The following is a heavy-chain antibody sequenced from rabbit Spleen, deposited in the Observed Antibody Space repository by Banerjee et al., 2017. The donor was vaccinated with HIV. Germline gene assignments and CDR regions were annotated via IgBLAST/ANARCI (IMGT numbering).Heavy chain of an antibody. D-gene: IGHD1-1*01. CDR3: ARSISGVYRVNL. Sequence: QSLEESGGDLVKPGASLTLTCTASGFSFSSNYWICWVRQAPGKGLEWITCIYGGSSGSTYYASWAKGRLTISKTSSTTVTLQMTSLTAADTATYFCARSISGVYRVNLWGQGTLVTVS. CDR2: IYGGSSGST. V-gene: IGHV1S40*01. CDR1: GFSFSSNYW. J-gene: IGHJ4*01.